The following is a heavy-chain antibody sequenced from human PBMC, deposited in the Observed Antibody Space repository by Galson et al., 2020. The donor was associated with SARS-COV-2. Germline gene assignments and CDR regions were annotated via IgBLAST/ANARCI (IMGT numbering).Heavy chain of an antibody. CDR2: IYYSGST. Sequence: SETLSLTCAVSGGSISSGGYYWSWIRQHPGKGLEWIGYIYYSGSTYYNPSLTSRVTISVDTSKNQFSLKLSSVTAADTAVYYWERELSKYCSGSYYDYWGQGTLVTVAS. CDR3: ERELSKYCSGSYYDY. J-gene: IGHJ4*02. V-gene: IGHV4-31*11. D-gene: IGHD3-10*01. CDR1: GGSISSGGYY.